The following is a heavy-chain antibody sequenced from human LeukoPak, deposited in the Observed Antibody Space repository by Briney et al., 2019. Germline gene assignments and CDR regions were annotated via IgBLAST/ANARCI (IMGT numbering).Heavy chain of an antibody. CDR1: GGSFSGYY. D-gene: IGHD3-9*01. CDR2: INHSGST. CDR3: ARVDLRYFDWFLSRSFDY. V-gene: IGHV4-34*01. Sequence: SETLSLTCAVYGGSFSGYYWSWIRQPPGKGLEWIGEINHSGSTNYNPSLNSRVTISVDTSKNQFSLKLSSVTAADTAVYYCARVDLRYFDWFLSRSFDYWGQGTLVTVSS. J-gene: IGHJ4*02.